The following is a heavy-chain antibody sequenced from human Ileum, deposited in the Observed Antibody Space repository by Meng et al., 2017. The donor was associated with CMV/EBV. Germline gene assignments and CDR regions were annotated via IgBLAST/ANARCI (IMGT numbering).Heavy chain of an antibody. CDR2: IRSKANSYAT. J-gene: IGHJ6*02. V-gene: IGHV3-73*01. Sequence: GGSLRLSCAASGFTFSGSAMRWVRQASGKGLEWVGRIRSKANSYATAYAASVKGRFTISRDDSKNTAYLQMNSLKTEDTTVYYCTTQDIVVVVANGMDVWGQGTTVTVSS. CDR3: TTQDIVVVVANGMDV. D-gene: IGHD2-15*01. CDR1: GFTFSGSA.